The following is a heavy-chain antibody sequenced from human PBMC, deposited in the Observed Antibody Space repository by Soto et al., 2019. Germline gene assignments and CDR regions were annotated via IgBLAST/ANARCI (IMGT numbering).Heavy chain of an antibody. CDR3: AKDRGRGYDWFDS. V-gene: IGHV3-23*01. D-gene: IGHD5-12*01. CDR1: GFTFSSYA. Sequence: EVQLLESGGGLVQPGGSLRLSCAASGFTFSSYAMSWVRQAPGKGLEWVSAISGSGGSTFYADSVKGRFTISRDTSKNPLFLQMNSLRAADTAVYYCAKDRGRGYDWFDSWGQGTLVTVSS. CDR2: ISGSGGST. J-gene: IGHJ5*01.